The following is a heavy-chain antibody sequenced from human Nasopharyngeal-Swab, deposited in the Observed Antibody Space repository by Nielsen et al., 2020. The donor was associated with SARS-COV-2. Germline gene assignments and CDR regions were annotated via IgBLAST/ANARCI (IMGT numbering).Heavy chain of an antibody. CDR1: GFIFSDYY. CDR3: GRGACSITTCYENVDV. J-gene: IGHJ6*02. D-gene: IGHD2-2*01. Sequence: ESLKISCAASGFIFSDYYMSWIRQPPGKGLEWIGCVDSSGSTNYKPSLKSRVTISVDTSKNQFSLNLSSVTAADTAVYYCGRGACSITTCYENVDVWGQGTTVTVSS. V-gene: IGHV4-59*13. CDR2: VDSSGST.